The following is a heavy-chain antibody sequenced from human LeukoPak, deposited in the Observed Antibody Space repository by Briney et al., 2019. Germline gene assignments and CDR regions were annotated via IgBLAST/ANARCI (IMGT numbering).Heavy chain of an antibody. Sequence: PGGSLRLSCAASGFTFSSYSMNWVRQAPGKGLEWVSSISSSSSYIYYADSVKGRFTISRDNAKNSLYLQMNSLRAEDTAVYYCARIAVADWGAFDIWGQGTMVTVSS. D-gene: IGHD6-19*01. CDR2: ISSSSSYI. J-gene: IGHJ3*02. V-gene: IGHV3-21*01. CDR1: GFTFSSYS. CDR3: ARIAVADWGAFDI.